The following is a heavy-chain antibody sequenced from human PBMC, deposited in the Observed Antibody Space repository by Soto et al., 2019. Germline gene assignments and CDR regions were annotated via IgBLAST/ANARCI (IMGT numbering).Heavy chain of an antibody. V-gene: IGHV5-51*01. Sequence: GESLKISCESHGYSFTTYWITWVRQKPGKGLEWVGSFHPGESDTRYSPSYQGQVTISADRSLATAYLQWSSLQAADTAIYYCARHEATYYNFYGMDVWGQGTTVTVSS. CDR3: ARHEATYYNFYGMDV. CDR2: FHPGESDT. CDR1: GYSFTTYW. J-gene: IGHJ6*02.